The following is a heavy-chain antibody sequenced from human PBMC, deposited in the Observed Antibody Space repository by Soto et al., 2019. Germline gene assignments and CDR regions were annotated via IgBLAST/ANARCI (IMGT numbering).Heavy chain of an antibody. CDR2: ISGSGGST. J-gene: IGHJ4*02. D-gene: IGHD3-10*01. V-gene: IGHV3-23*01. CDR1: GFTLAGCE. CDR3: AKVNREGVPV. Sequence: GGSLRLCCAASGFTLAGCEMSWVRQAPGKGLEWVSAISGSGGSTHYGESVKGRLTISRDTSKNTLYLQMNSLRAEDTAVYYCAKVNREGVPVWGQGTRVTVSS.